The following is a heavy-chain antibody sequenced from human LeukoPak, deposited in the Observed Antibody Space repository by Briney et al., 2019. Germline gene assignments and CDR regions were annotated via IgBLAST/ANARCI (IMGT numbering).Heavy chain of an antibody. Sequence: GASVKVSCKASGYTFTSYYMHWVRQAPGQGLEWMGIINPSGGSTSYAQKSQGRVTMTRDMSTSTVYMELSSLRSEDTAVYYCAIIAGYCSSTSCSKFDYWGQGTLVTVSS. D-gene: IGHD2-2*03. CDR1: GYTFTSYY. V-gene: IGHV1-46*01. CDR3: AIIAGYCSSTSCSKFDY. J-gene: IGHJ4*02. CDR2: INPSGGST.